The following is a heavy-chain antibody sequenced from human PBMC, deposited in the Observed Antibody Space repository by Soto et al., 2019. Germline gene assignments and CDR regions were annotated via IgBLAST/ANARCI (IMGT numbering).Heavy chain of an antibody. Sequence: QVQLQESGPGLVKPSETLSLTCTVAGGSISSYYWSWIRQPPGKGLEWIGYIYYSGSTNYNPSLRRRFTRSVDTSKNQFSLKLSSVTAADTAVYDCASFGGYRESSYWYFDLWGRGTLVTVSS. J-gene: IGHJ2*01. CDR3: ASFGGYRESSYWYFDL. V-gene: IGHV4-59*08. CDR1: GGSISSYY. CDR2: IYYSGST. D-gene: IGHD5-12*01.